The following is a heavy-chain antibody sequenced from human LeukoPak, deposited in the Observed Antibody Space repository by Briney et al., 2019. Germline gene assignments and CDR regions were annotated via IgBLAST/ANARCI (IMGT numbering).Heavy chain of an antibody. CDR1: GYTFTSYD. CDR2: MNPNSGNT. J-gene: IGHJ4*02. D-gene: IGHD3-16*02. V-gene: IGHV1-8*01. Sequence: GASVKVSCKASGYTFTSYDINWVRQATGQGLEWMGWMNPNSGNTGYAQKFQGRVTMTRDTSITTAYMELSSLRSDDTAVYYCASVNVWGSYRLDYWGQGTLVTVSS. CDR3: ASVNVWGSYRLDY.